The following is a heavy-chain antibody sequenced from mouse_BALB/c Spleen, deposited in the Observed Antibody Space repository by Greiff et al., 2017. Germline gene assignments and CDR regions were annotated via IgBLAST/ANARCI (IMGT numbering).Heavy chain of an antibody. D-gene: IGHD1-1*01. Sequence: VHLVESGPGLVAPSQSLSITCTVSGFSLTGYGVNWVRQPPGKGLEWLGMIWGDGSTDYNSALKSRLSISKDNSKSQVFLKMNSLQTDDTARYYCAREVYYGSSHPNYFDYWGQGTTLTVSS. V-gene: IGHV2-6-7*01. CDR1: GFSLTGYG. CDR3: AREVYYGSSHPNYFDY. J-gene: IGHJ2*01. CDR2: IWGDGST.